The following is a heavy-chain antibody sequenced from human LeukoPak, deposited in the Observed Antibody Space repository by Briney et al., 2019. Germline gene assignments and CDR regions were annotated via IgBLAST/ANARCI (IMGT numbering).Heavy chain of an antibody. D-gene: IGHD5-18*01. CDR3: ARNMDTAMYYYYGMDV. V-gene: IGHV4-34*01. J-gene: IGHJ6*02. CDR1: GGSFSGYY. CDR2: INHSGST. Sequence: SETLSLTCAVYGGSFSGYYWSWIRQPPGKGLEWIGEINHSGSTNYNPSLKSRVTISVDTSKNQFSLKLSSVTAADTAVYYCARNMDTAMYYYYGMDVWGQGTTVTVSS.